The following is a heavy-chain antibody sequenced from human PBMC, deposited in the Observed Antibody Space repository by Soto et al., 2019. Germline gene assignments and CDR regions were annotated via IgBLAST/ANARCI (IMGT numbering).Heavy chain of an antibody. J-gene: IGHJ4*02. CDR2: IYYSGST. Sequence: SETLSLTCTVSGGSISSSSYYWGWIRQPPGKGLEWIGSIYYSGSTYYNPSLKSRVTISVDTSKNQFSLKLSCVTAADTAVYYCARHPSPWYIYYFDYWGQGTLVTVSS. D-gene: IGHD6-13*01. CDR1: GGSISSSSYY. V-gene: IGHV4-39*01. CDR3: ARHPSPWYIYYFDY.